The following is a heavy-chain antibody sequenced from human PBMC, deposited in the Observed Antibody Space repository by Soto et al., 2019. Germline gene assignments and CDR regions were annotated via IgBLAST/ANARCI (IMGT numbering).Heavy chain of an antibody. CDR2: VYSGGAT. CDR1: GFSVSRNY. V-gene: IGHV3-53*02. CDR3: ARVPGSL. D-gene: IGHD3-10*01. Sequence: QLVETGGGLIQPGTSLTLSCAASGFSVSRNYMTWVRQAPGKGLEWVSFVYSGGATFYADSVKGRFILSRDDSQNTMYLQMNNRRAEDTAVYYGARVPGSLWGRGTLVTVAS. J-gene: IGHJ4*02.